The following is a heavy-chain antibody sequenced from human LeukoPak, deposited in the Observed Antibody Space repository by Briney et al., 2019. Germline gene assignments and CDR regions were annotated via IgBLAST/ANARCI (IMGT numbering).Heavy chain of an antibody. CDR3: ARHLYGSDVFEI. CDR1: GGSVSSSNFY. D-gene: IGHD4-17*01. CDR2: IYYSGTT. V-gene: IGHV4-39*01. J-gene: IGHJ3*02. Sequence: SSETLSLTCTVSGGSVSSSNFYWGWIRQPPGTGLEWIVSIYYSGTTYYNPSLKSRVTISVDTSKNQFSLKLSSVTAADTAVYYCARHLYGSDVFEIWGQGTMVTVSS.